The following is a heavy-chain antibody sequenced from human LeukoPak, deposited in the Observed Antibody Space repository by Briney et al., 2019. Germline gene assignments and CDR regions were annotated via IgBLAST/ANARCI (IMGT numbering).Heavy chain of an antibody. Sequence: ASVKVSCKASGYTFTGYYMHWVRQAPGQGLEWMGWINPNSGGTNYAQKFQGWVTMTRDTSISTAYMELSRLRSDDTAVYYCARGYSYGSAPFDYWGQGTLVTVSS. V-gene: IGHV1-2*04. CDR3: ARGYSYGSAPFDY. J-gene: IGHJ4*02. CDR2: INPNSGGT. D-gene: IGHD5-18*01. CDR1: GYTFTGYY.